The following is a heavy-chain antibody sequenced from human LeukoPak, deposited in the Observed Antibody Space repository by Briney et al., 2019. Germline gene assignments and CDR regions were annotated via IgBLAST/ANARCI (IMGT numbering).Heavy chain of an antibody. D-gene: IGHD3-16*02. V-gene: IGHV3-30*18. Sequence: PGGSLRLSCVASGFTFSSYGMHWVRQAPGKGLEWVAFISYDGSNENIADSVKGRFIISRDNSKNTLYLQMNSLRAEDTAVYYCAKGSAPRLGEFSYHALVDYWGQGTLVTVSS. CDR1: GFTFSSYG. CDR3: AKGSAPRLGEFSYHALVDY. CDR2: ISYDGSNE. J-gene: IGHJ4*02.